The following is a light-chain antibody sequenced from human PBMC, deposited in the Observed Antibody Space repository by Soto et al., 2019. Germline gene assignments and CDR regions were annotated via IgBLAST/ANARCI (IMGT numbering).Light chain of an antibody. V-gene: IGKV3-20*01. Sequence: IVFTQSPGTLSLSLVQRATLSFLAIQSVISTVLTWYQQKPGQAPRLLLYATSSRGAGIPDRFSASGSGTDFTLSISRLEPEDFAVYYCQQYGSSPPYTFGQGTKVDIK. CDR2: ATS. J-gene: IGKJ2*01. CDR1: QSVISTV. CDR3: QQYGSSPPYT.